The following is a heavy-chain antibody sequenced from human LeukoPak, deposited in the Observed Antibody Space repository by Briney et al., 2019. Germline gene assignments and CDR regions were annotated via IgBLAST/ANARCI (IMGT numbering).Heavy chain of an antibody. V-gene: IGHV1-69*05. D-gene: IGHD1-7*01. J-gene: IGHJ3*02. CDR1: GGTFSSYA. Sequence: SVKVSCKASGGTFSSYAISWVRQAPGQGLEWMGGIIPIFGTANYAQKFQGRVTITTDESTSTAYMELSSLRSEDTAVYYCARDWNLSPDAFDIWGQGTMVTVSS. CDR3: ARDWNLSPDAFDI. CDR2: IIPIFGTA.